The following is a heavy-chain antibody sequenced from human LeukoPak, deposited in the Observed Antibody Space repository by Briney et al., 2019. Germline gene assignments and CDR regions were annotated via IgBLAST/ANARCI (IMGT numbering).Heavy chain of an antibody. CDR1: GGSINVYY. Sequence: SETLSLTCTVSGGSINVYYWNWIRQSPGKGLEWIGSISYSGSTNYNPSLKSRVTISMDTSKNRFSLKVSSVIAADTAMYYCARGGSRSYTSSTLDYWGQGTLVTVSS. V-gene: IGHV4-59*01. CDR2: ISYSGST. CDR3: ARGGSRSYTSSTLDY. J-gene: IGHJ4*02. D-gene: IGHD6-6*01.